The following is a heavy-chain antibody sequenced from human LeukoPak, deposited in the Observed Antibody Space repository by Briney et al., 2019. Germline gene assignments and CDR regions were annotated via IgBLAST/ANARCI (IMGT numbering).Heavy chain of an antibody. CDR2: IYHSGST. CDR3: ARDSGPVVPAAMNYFDY. J-gene: IGHJ4*02. CDR1: GFSISSASF. D-gene: IGHD2-2*01. Sequence: SETLSLTCAVSGFSISSASFWGWIRQPPGKGLEWIGNIYHSGSTYYNPSLKSRVTISLDTSKNQFSLKLSSVTAADTAVYYCARDSGPVVPAAMNYFDYWGQGTLVTVSS. V-gene: IGHV4-38-2*02.